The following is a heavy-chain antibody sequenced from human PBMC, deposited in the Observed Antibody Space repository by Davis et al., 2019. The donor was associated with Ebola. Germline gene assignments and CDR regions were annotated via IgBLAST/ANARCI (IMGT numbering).Heavy chain of an antibody. V-gene: IGHV4-59*11. CDR1: GGSINNHF. J-gene: IGHJ5*02. D-gene: IGHD6-6*01. CDR2: IFYSGST. CDR3: ATNSSSSPWFDP. Sequence: PSETLSLTCAVSGGSINNHFWSWIRQPPGKGLEWIGYIFYSGSTNYSPSFKSRVVISIDEAKKHFSLKLNSVTAADTAMYYCATNSSSSPWFDPWGQGTRVTVSS.